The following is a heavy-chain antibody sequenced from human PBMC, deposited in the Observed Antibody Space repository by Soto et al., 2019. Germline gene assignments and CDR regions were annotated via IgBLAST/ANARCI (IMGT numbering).Heavy chain of an antibody. V-gene: IGHV3-43*01. J-gene: IGHJ4*02. CDR1: GFTFDDYT. CDR2: ISWDGGST. Sequence: PGGSLRLSCAASGFTFDDYTMHWVRQAPGKGLEWVSLISWDGGSTYYADSVKGRFTISRGNSKNSLYLQMNSLRTEDTALYYCAKDANYYDSSGYVYYFDFWGQGTLVTVSS. D-gene: IGHD3-22*01. CDR3: AKDANYYDSSGYVYYFDF.